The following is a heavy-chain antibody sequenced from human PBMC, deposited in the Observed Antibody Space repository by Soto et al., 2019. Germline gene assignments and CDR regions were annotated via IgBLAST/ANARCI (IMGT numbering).Heavy chain of an antibody. Sequence: QLLESGGGLVYPGGSLRLSCVGSGFSFSDYSMNWVRQAPGKGLQWISYISSSSDDIHYADSVKGRFTVSRDNAKNALFLQMNSRRDDDTAIYYCARLPKGSLVTAWGEGTQVTVSS. CDR3: ARLPKGSLVTA. CDR1: GFSFSDYS. D-gene: IGHD2-21*02. CDR2: ISSSSDDI. V-gene: IGHV3-48*02. J-gene: IGHJ4*02.